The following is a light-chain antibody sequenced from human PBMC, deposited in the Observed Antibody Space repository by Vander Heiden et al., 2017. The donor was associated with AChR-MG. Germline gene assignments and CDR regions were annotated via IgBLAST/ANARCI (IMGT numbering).Light chain of an antibody. V-gene: IGLV2-23*02. CDR3: CSYTGSSIWV. J-gene: IGLJ3*02. CDR1: TSDVGSYNL. CDR2: EVN. Sequence: QSALTQPASVSGSPGQSITISCTGTTSDVGSYNLVSWYQQHPDKAPKLMIYEVNKRPSGVSNRLSGYKSGNTASLTISGLQAEDEADYYCCSYTGSSIWVFGGGTKLTVL.